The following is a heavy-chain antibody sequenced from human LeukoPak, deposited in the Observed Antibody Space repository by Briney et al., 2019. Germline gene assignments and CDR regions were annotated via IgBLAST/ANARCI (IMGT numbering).Heavy chain of an antibody. CDR3: ARDPFLLYSYGPLKY. D-gene: IGHD5-18*01. V-gene: IGHV3-30*04. CDR2: ISYDGSNK. CDR1: GFTFSSYA. J-gene: IGHJ4*02. Sequence: GGSLRLSCAASGFTFSSYAMHWVRQAPGKGLEWVAVISYDGSNKYYADSVQGRFTISRDNSKNTLYLQMNSLRAEDTAVYYCARDPFLLYSYGPLKYWGQGTLVTVSS.